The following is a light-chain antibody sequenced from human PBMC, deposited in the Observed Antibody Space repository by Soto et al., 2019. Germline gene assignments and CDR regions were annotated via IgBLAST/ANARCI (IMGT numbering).Light chain of an antibody. CDR2: TAS. J-gene: IGKJ5*01. V-gene: IGKV1-9*01. Sequence: IQLTQSPYSLSASLVYRFTKTGRASLGISSFLAWYQQKPGKAPQLLISTASTLQSGVPSRFSGSGSGTEFSLTISSLQPEDSGTYYCQQLSSYPFTFGQGTRLEIK. CDR1: LGISSF. CDR3: QQLSSYPFT.